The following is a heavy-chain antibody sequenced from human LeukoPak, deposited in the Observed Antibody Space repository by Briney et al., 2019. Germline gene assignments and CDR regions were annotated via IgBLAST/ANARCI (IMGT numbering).Heavy chain of an antibody. D-gene: IGHD6-13*01. CDR3: ATIAAAGIWPHY. V-gene: IGHV4-34*01. CDR1: GGSFSGYY. CDR2: INHSGST. J-gene: IGHJ4*02. Sequence: PSETLSLACAVYGGSFSGYYWSWLRQPPGKGLEWIGEINHSGSTNYNPSLKSRVTISVDTSKNQFSLKLSSVTAADTAVYYCATIAAAGIWPHYWGQGTLVTVSS.